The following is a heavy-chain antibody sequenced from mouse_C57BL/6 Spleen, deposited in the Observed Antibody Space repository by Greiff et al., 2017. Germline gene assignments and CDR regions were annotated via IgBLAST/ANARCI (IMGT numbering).Heavy chain of an antibody. D-gene: IGHD4-1*01. V-gene: IGHV5-17*01. CDR1: GFIFSDYG. CDR2: ISSGSSTI. CDR3: ARTPSGTRYFDV. J-gene: IGHJ1*03. Sequence: DVHLVESGGGLVKPGGSLKLSCAASGFIFSDYGMHWVRQAPEKGLEWVAYISSGSSTIYYADTVKGRFTISRDNAKNTLFLQMTSLRSENTAMYDCARTPSGTRYFDVWGTGTTVTVSS.